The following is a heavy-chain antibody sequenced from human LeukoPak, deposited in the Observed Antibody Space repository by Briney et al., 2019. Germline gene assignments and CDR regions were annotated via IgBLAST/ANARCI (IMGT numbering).Heavy chain of an antibody. J-gene: IGHJ6*03. V-gene: IGHV3-23*01. CDR3: ARDPYSGNYGNYYYYYMDV. D-gene: IGHD1-26*01. Sequence: GGSLRLSCVASGFTFNIHGMNWVRQAPGKGLEWVSGVGPSGANTYYADSVKGRFTISRDNSKNTVYLQMSSLSPDDTAVYFCARDPYSGNYGNYYYYYMDVWGKGTTVTISS. CDR1: GFTFNIHG. CDR2: VGPSGANT.